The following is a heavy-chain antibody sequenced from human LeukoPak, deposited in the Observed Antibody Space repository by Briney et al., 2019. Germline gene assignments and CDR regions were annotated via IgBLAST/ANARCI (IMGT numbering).Heavy chain of an antibody. CDR3: ARVLVVAANDY. CDR1: GFTVSSNY. Sequence: GGSLRLSCAASGFTVSSNYMSWVRQAPGKGLEWVSVIYSGGSTYYADSVKGRFTISRDNSKNTLYLQMNSLRAEDTAVYYCARVLVVAANDYWGQGTLVTVSS. D-gene: IGHD2-15*01. J-gene: IGHJ4*02. CDR2: IYSGGST. V-gene: IGHV3-66*01.